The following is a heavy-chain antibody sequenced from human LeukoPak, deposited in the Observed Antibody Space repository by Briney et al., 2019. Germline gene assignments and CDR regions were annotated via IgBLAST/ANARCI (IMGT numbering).Heavy chain of an antibody. CDR2: IYPGDSDT. CDR3: ARSQGYCSGGSCLQGDWFDP. J-gene: IGHJ5*02. Sequence: GESLKISCKGAGYIFSSYWIGWVRQMPGKGLEWMGIIYPGDSDTRYSPSFQGQVTISADKSISTAYLQWGSLKASDTAMYYCARSQGYCSGGSCLQGDWFDPWGQGTLVTVSS. V-gene: IGHV5-51*01. CDR1: GYIFSSYW. D-gene: IGHD2-15*01.